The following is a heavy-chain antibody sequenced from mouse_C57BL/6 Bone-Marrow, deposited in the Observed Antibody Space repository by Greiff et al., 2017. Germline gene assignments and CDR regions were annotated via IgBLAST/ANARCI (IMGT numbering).Heavy chain of an antibody. CDR2: INPSNGGT. J-gene: IGHJ1*03. Sequence: QVQLKQPGTELVKPGASVKLSCKASGYTFTSYWMHWVKQRPGQGLEWIGNINPSNGGTNYNEKFKSKATLTVDKSSSTAYMQLSSLTSEDSAVYYCAREDYGSSPSWYFDVWGTGTTVTVSS. D-gene: IGHD1-1*01. CDR3: AREDYGSSPSWYFDV. CDR1: GYTFTSYW. V-gene: IGHV1-53*01.